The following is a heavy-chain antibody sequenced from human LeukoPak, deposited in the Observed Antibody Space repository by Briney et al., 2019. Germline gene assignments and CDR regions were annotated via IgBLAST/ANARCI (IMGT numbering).Heavy chain of an antibody. V-gene: IGHV4-4*07. D-gene: IGHD2-2*01. Sequence: SETLSLTCTVSGGSISSYYWSWIRQPAGKGLEWIGRVYTSGSTNYNPSLKSRVTMSVATSKNQFCLKLSSVTAADTAVYYCATIVVVPAAISEHWSWYFDLWGRGTLVTVSS. CDR1: GGSISSYY. CDR2: VYTSGST. J-gene: IGHJ2*01. CDR3: ATIVVVPAAISEHWSWYFDL.